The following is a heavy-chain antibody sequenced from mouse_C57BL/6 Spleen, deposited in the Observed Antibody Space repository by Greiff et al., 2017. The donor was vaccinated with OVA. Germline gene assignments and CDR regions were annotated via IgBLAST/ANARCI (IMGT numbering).Heavy chain of an antibody. CDR1: GFNIKDYY. Sequence: EVQRVESGAELVKPGASVKLSCTASGFNIKDYYMHWVKQRTEQGLEWIGRIDPEDGETKYAPKFQGKATITADTSSNTAYLQLSSLTSEDTAVYYCARVYYGSSYVDYFDYWGQGTTLTVSS. V-gene: IGHV14-2*01. CDR3: ARVYYGSSYVDYFDY. D-gene: IGHD1-1*01. CDR2: IDPEDGET. J-gene: IGHJ2*01.